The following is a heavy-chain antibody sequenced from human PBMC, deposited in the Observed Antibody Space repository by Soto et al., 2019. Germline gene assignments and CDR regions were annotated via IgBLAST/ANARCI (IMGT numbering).Heavy chain of an antibody. CDR1: GYTFTSYY. V-gene: IGHV1-2*04. D-gene: IGHD2-2*01. J-gene: IGHJ5*02. CDR2: INPNSGGT. Sequence: ASVRVACKASGYTFTSYYMHWVRQAPGQGLERMGWINPNSGGTNYAQKFQGWVTMTRDTSISTAYMDLSRLRSDDTAVYYCASAFNCSSTRCYSWFHHWGQGRLLTVS. CDR3: ASAFNCSSTRCYSWFHH.